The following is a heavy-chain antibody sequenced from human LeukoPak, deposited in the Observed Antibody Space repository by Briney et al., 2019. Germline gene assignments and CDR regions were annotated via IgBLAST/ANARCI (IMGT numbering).Heavy chain of an antibody. D-gene: IGHD6-19*01. J-gene: IGHJ5*01. Sequence: GGSLRLSCAASGFTFSSYAMGWVRQAPGKGLEWVSAISGSGGSTYYADSVKGRFTISRDNSKNTLYLQMNSLRAEDTAVYYCAKRSRDSSGWFDSWGLGTLVTVSS. CDR3: AKRSRDSSGWFDS. CDR1: GFTFSSYA. V-gene: IGHV3-23*01. CDR2: ISGSGGST.